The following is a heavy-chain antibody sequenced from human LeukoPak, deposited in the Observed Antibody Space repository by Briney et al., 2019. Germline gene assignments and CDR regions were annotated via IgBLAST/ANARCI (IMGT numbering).Heavy chain of an antibody. J-gene: IGHJ6*03. Sequence: ASVKVSCKASGYTFTSYDINWVRQATGQGLEWMGWINPNSGGTNYAQKFQGRVTMTRDTSISTAYMELSRLRSDDTAVYYCARVVATPYYYYYYMDVWGKGTTVTVSS. CDR1: GYTFTSYD. D-gene: IGHD5-12*01. CDR2: INPNSGGT. V-gene: IGHV1-2*02. CDR3: ARVVATPYYYYYYMDV.